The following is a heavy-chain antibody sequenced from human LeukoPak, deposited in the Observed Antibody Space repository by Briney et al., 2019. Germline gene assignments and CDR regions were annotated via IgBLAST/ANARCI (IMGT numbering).Heavy chain of an antibody. D-gene: IGHD4-17*01. J-gene: IGHJ5*02. CDR2: IYTSGST. Sequence: SETLSLTCTVSGVSISSYYWSWIRQPAGKGLEWIGRIYTSGSTNYNPSLKSRVTMSVDTSKNQFSLKLSSVTAADTAVYYCARDLDYGDYDLVWCGFDPWGQGTLVTVSS. CDR1: GVSISSYY. V-gene: IGHV4-4*07. CDR3: ARDLDYGDYDLVWCGFDP.